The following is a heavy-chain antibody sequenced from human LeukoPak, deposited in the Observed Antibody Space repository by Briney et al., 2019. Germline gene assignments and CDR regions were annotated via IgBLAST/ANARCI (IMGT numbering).Heavy chain of an antibody. V-gene: IGHV4-59*01. J-gene: IGHJ4*02. CDR1: GGSISSYY. CDR3: ARAVDGYNSDY. CDR2: IYYSGST. D-gene: IGHD5-24*01. Sequence: SETLSLTCAVSGGSISSYYWTWIRQPPGKGLEWIGYIYYSGSTKCNPSLKSRVTISVDTSKNQFSLKLSSVTAADTAVYYCARAVDGYNSDYWGQGTLVTASS.